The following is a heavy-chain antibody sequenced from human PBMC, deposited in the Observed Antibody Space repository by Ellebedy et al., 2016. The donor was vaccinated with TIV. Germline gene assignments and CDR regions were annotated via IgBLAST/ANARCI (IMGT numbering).Heavy chain of an antibody. Sequence: GESLKISCAASGFTFSDYYMSWIRQVPGKGLEWVSYISSSGSTIYYADSVKGRFTISRDNAKNSLYLQMNSLRAEDTAVYYCARGEMATTPEDYFDYWGQGTLVTVSS. V-gene: IGHV3-11*01. D-gene: IGHD5-24*01. CDR1: GFTFSDYY. CDR3: ARGEMATTPEDYFDY. J-gene: IGHJ4*02. CDR2: ISSSGSTI.